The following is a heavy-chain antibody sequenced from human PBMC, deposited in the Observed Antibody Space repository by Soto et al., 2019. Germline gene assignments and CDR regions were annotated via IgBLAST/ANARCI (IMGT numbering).Heavy chain of an antibody. V-gene: IGHV1-69*13. D-gene: IGHD6-19*01. CDR3: AREASENRGWYVY. CDR2: IIHIFGTA. CDR1: GGTFSSYT. Sequence: GASVKVSCKASGGTFSSYTINWVRQAPGQGLEWMGGIIHIFGTANYVQKFQGRVTITADESTSTAYMELNNLRSEDTAVYYCAREASENRGWYVYWGQGTLVTVSS. J-gene: IGHJ4*02.